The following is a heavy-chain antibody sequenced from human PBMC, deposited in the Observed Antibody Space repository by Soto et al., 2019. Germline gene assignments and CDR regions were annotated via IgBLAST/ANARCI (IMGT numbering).Heavy chain of an antibody. CDR1: GGTFSSYA. CDR2: IIPIFGTA. Sequence: QVQLVQSGAEVKKPGSSVKVSCKASGGTFSSYAISWVRQAPGQGLEWMGGIIPIFGTANYAQKFQGRVTITADESTRTAYRELSGLRSEDTAVYYCARVSQAHYYGSGSPEYWGQGTLVTVSS. CDR3: ARVSQAHYYGSGSPEY. V-gene: IGHV1-69*12. D-gene: IGHD3-10*01. J-gene: IGHJ4*02.